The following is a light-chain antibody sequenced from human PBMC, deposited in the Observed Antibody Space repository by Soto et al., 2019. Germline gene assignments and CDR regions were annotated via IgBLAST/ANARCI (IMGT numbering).Light chain of an antibody. Sequence: EIVMTQSPATLSLSPGERATLSCRASQSVSSNLAWYQQKPGQAPRILIYGASTRATGIPARFSGSGSGTEFTLTISSLQSEDFAGYYCQQYNNWGTFGQGSKVEIK. CDR3: QQYNNWGT. CDR1: QSVSSN. J-gene: IGKJ1*01. V-gene: IGKV3-15*01. CDR2: GAS.